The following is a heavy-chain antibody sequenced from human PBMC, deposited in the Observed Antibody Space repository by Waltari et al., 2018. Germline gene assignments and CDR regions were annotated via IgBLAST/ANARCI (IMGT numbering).Heavy chain of an antibody. V-gene: IGHV4-59*01. J-gene: IGHJ4*02. CDR3: ARGGKWELLSY. D-gene: IGHD1-26*01. CDR1: GGSISSYY. Sequence: PGLVKPSETLSLTCTVSGGSISSYYWSWIRQPPGKGLEWIGYIYYSGSTNYNPSLKSRVTISVDTSKNQFSLKLSSVTAAYTAVYYCARGGKWELLSYWVQGTLVTVSS. CDR2: IYYSGST.